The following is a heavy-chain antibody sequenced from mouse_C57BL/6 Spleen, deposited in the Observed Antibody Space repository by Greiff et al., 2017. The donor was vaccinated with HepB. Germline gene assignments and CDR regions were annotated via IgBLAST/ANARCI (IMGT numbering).Heavy chain of an antibody. CDR3: ASLYYYGSSYPFAY. CDR2: IDPSDSYT. CDR1: GYTFTSYW. V-gene: IGHV1-69*01. Sequence: QVQLQQPGAELVMPGASVKLSCKASGYTFTSYWMHWVKQRPGQGLEWIGEIDPSDSYTNYNQKVKGKSTLTGDKSSSTAYMQLSSLTSEDSAVYYCASLYYYGSSYPFAYWGQGTLVTVSA. J-gene: IGHJ3*01. D-gene: IGHD1-1*01.